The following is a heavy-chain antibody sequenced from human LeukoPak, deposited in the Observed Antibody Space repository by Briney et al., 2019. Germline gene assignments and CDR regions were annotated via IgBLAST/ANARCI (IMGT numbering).Heavy chain of an antibody. CDR1: GGSISSSNW. D-gene: IGHD3-22*01. Sequence: SETLSLTCAVSGGSISSSNWWSWVRQPPGKGLEWIGEIYHSGSTNYNPSLKSRVTISVDKSKNQFSLKLSSVTAADTAVYYCAREAFNYYDSSGYDYWGQGTLVTVSS. J-gene: IGHJ4*02. CDR2: IYHSGST. V-gene: IGHV4-4*02. CDR3: AREAFNYYDSSGYDY.